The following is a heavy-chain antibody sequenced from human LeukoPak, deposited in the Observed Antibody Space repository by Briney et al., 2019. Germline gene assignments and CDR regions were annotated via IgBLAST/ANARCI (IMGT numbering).Heavy chain of an antibody. CDR2: IYYSGST. D-gene: IGHD2-15*01. CDR3: ASTSGYCSGGNCYSAFDY. V-gene: IGHV4-59*02. CDR1: GGSVSTYY. J-gene: IGHJ4*02. Sequence: SETLSLTCTVSGGSVSTYYWNWVRQPPGEGLGWIGYIYYSGSTNYNPSLKSRLTISVDTSNHQFSLKLSSVTAADTAVYYCASTSGYCSGGNCYSAFDYWGQGTLVTVSS.